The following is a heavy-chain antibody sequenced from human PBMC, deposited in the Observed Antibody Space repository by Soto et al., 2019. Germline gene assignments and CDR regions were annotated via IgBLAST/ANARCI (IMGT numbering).Heavy chain of an antibody. CDR1: GYSFTSYW. V-gene: IGHV5-10-1*01. Sequence: GESLKISCKGSGYSFTSYWISWVRQMPGKGLEWMGRIDPSDSYTNYSPSFQGHVTISADKSISTAYLQWSSLKASDTAMYYCAGRQVGQDTAMDFYGMDVWGQGTTVTVSS. D-gene: IGHD5-18*01. J-gene: IGHJ6*02. CDR3: AGRQVGQDTAMDFYGMDV. CDR2: IDPSDSYT.